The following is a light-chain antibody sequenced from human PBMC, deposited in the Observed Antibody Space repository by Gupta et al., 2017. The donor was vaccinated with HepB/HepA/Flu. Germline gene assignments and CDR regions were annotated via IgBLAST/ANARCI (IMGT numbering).Light chain of an antibody. CDR3: QAGDSSNVG. J-gene: IGLJ2*01. V-gene: IGLV3-1*01. CDR2: KNS. CDR1: KLEDND. Sequence: SSELTQPPSVSLSPGQTASITCSGVKLEDNDACWNQQKPGQHRLLVIDKNSKRPAGTPERFSGSDSGNTATLTMRGTQAMDEDDYYCQAGDSSNVGFGGGTKLTVL.